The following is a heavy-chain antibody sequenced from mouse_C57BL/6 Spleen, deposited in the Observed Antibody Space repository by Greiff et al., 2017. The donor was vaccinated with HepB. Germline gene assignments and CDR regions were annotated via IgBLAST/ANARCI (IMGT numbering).Heavy chain of an antibody. J-gene: IGHJ4*01. CDR2: IWSGGST. CDR3: ARWLPYAMDY. Sequence: QVHVKQSGPGLVQPSQSLSITCTVSGFSLTSYGVHWVRQSPGKGLEWLGVIWSGGSTDYNAAFISRLSISKDNSKSQVFFKMNSLQADDTAIYYCARWLPYAMDYWGQGTSVTVSS. D-gene: IGHD2-2*01. CDR1: GFSLTSYG. V-gene: IGHV2-2*01.